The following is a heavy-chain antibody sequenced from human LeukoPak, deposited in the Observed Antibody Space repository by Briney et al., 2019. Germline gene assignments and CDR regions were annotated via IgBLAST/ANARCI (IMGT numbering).Heavy chain of an antibody. D-gene: IGHD2-15*01. V-gene: IGHV1-69*06. CDR2: MIPIFGTA. J-gene: IGHJ4*02. CDR1: GGTFSSYA. CDR3: ASRELGYCSGGSCSLDFDY. Sequence: SVKVSCKASGGTFSSYAISWVRQAPGQGLEWMGGMIPIFGTANYAQKFQGRVTITADKSTSTAYMELSSLRSEDTAVYYCASRELGYCSGGSCSLDFDYWGQGTLVTVSS.